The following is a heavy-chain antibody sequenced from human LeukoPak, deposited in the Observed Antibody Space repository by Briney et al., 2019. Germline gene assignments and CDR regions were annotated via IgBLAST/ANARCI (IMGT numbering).Heavy chain of an antibody. J-gene: IGHJ6*02. D-gene: IGHD2-15*01. CDR3: ARVEVVVAAYFSYYGMDV. CDR2: ISFDGSNK. CDR1: GFTFSNYA. Sequence: GRSLRLSCAASGFTFSNYAMHWVRQAPGKGLEWMAVISFDGSNKYYADSVKGRFTISRDNSKNTLYLQMNSLRAEDTAVYYCARVEVVVAAYFSYYGMDVWGQGTTVTVSS. V-gene: IGHV3-30-3*01.